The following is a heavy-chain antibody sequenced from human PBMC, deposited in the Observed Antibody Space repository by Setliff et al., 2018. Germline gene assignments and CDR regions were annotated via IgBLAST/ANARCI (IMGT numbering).Heavy chain of an antibody. Sequence: KTSETLSLTCTVSGGLINNGDYNRGWIRQPPGKGLEYIGSIYYSENTYYNPSLKTRITISLHTSKNPFSLKLSIVTAAETAVYYGARHPSSGSYYWGSIFYFDDWGPGILVTVSS. CDR3: ARHPSSGSYYWGSIFYFDD. CDR1: GGLINNGDYN. J-gene: IGHJ4*02. V-gene: IGHV4-39*01. D-gene: IGHD1-26*01. CDR2: IYYSENT.